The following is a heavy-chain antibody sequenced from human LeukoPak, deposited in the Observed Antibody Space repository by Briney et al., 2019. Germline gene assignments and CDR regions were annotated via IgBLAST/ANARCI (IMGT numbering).Heavy chain of an antibody. J-gene: IGHJ4*02. CDR3: ARPLDYGDYGYYFDY. CDR2: INSDGSST. Sequence: GSLRLSCAASGFTFSSYWMHWVRQAPGKGLVWVSRINSDGSSTSYADSVKGRFTISRDNAKNSLYLQMNSLRAEDTAVYYCARPLDYGDYGYYFDYWGQGTLVTVSS. CDR1: GFTFSSYW. D-gene: IGHD4-17*01. V-gene: IGHV3-74*01.